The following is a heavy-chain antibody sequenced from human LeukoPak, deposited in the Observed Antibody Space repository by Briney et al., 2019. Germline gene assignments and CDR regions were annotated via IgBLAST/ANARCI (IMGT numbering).Heavy chain of an antibody. CDR2: IRFDGSNT. V-gene: IGHV3-30*02. CDR1: GFTFRLFG. Sequence: GGSLILSCVAAGFTFRLFGMHWVRQAPGKGLEWVSFIRFDGSNTYPADSVKGRFTISRDNSKNTLYLQMNSLTSADTAVYYCAKVKSDILIPDSWGQGTLVTVSS. D-gene: IGHD3-16*01. J-gene: IGHJ4*02. CDR3: AKVKSDILIPDS.